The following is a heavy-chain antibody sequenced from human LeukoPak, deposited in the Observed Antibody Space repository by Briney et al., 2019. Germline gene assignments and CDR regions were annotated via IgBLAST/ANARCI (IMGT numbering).Heavy chain of an antibody. Sequence: GGSLRLSCAASGFTVRSTSMSWVRQAPGKGLEWVSVIYSGGSTYYADSVKGRFTISRDNSKNTLSLQMNSLRAEDTAGYYCAIPVPVGSGWFYFDHWGQGTLVTVSS. CDR2: IYSGGST. D-gene: IGHD6-19*01. V-gene: IGHV3-66*02. CDR1: GFTVRSTS. CDR3: AIPVPVGSGWFYFDH. J-gene: IGHJ4*02.